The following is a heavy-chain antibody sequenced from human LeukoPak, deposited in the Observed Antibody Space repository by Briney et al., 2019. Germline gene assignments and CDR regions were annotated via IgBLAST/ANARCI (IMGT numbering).Heavy chain of an antibody. J-gene: IGHJ4*02. Sequence: GGSLRLSCAASGFTFSSYDMHWVRQATGKGLEWVSAIGTAGDTYYPGSVKGRFTISRENAKNSLYLQMNSLRAGDTAVYYCARGTSGYGSGSPGPQDYWGQGTLVTVSS. V-gene: IGHV3-13*01. CDR2: IGTAGDT. D-gene: IGHD3-10*01. CDR1: GFTFSSYD. CDR3: ARGTSGYGSGSPGPQDY.